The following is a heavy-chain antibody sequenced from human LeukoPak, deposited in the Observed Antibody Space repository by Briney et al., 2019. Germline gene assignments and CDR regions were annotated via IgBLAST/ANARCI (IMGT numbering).Heavy chain of an antibody. J-gene: IGHJ4*02. CDR2: ISYDGSNK. CDR3: AREHKCSSTSCYTGVFDY. CDR1: GFTFSSYA. D-gene: IGHD2-2*02. V-gene: IGHV3-30-3*01. Sequence: GRSLRLSCAASGFTFSSYAMHWVGQAPGKGLEWVSVISYDGSNKYYADSVKGRFTISRDNSKTTLYLQMNSLRAEDTAVYYCAREHKCSSTSCYTGVFDYWGQGTLVTVSS.